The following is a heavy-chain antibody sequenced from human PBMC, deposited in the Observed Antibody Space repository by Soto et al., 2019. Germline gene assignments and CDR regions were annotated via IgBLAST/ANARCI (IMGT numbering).Heavy chain of an antibody. V-gene: IGHV4-59*01. CDR2: IYYSGST. CDR3: ARVSEDYYYYNGMDV. J-gene: IGHJ6*02. Sequence: PSETLSLSCTVSGGSISNYYWGWIRQPPGKGLEWIGYIYYSGSTNYNPSLKSRVTISVGTSKNQFSLKLSSVTAADTAVYYCARVSEDYYYYNGMDVWGQGTTVTVSS. CDR1: GGSISNYY.